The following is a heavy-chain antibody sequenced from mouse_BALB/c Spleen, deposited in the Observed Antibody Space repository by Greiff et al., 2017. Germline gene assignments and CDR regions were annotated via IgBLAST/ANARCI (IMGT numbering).Heavy chain of an antibody. CDR3: ARSIITTVPLDY. V-gene: IGHV14-3*02. J-gene: IGHJ2*01. CDR2: IDPANGNT. Sequence: EVKVVESGAELVKPGASVKLSCTASGFNIKDTYMHWVKQRPEQGLEWIGRIDPANGNTKYDPKFQGKATITADTSSNTAYLQLSSLTSEDTAVYYCARSIITTVPLDYWGQGTTLTVSS. D-gene: IGHD1-1*01. CDR1: GFNIKDTY.